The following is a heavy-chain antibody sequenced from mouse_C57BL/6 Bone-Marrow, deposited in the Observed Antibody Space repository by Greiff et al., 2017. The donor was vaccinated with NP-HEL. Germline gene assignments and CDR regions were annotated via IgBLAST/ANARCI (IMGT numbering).Heavy chain of an antibody. CDR3: ARFDGYYGYFDY. CDR1: GYTFTSYW. CDR2: IDPSDSYT. J-gene: IGHJ2*01. Sequence: VQLQQSGAELVKPGASVKLSCKASGYTFTSYWMQWVKQRPGQGLEWIGEIDPSDSYTNYNQKFKGKATLTVDTSSSTAYMQLSSLTSEDSAVYYCARFDGYYGYFDYWGQGTTLTVSS. D-gene: IGHD2-3*01. V-gene: IGHV1-50*01.